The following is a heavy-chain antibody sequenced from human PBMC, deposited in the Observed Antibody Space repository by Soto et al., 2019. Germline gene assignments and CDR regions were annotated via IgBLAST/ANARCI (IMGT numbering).Heavy chain of an antibody. CDR1: GFTVSSNY. CDR3: ARSRGYWTNCVCYVPYAFDI. Sequence: GGSLRLSCAASGFTVSSNYMSWVRQAPGKGLEWVSVIYSGGSTYYADSVKGRFTISRDNSKNTLYLQMNSLRAEDTAVYYCARSRGYWTNCVCYVPYAFDISGQRTMVT. CDR2: IYSGGST. J-gene: IGHJ3*02. D-gene: IGHD2-8*01. V-gene: IGHV3-66*01.